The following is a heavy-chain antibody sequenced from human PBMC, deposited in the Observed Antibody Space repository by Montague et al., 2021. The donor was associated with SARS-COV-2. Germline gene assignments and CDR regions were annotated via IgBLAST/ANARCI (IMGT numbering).Heavy chain of an antibody. CDR3: ARHPLGYGSSTSCYVG. Sequence: SETLSLTCTVSGDSISSSGYYWGWIRQPPGKGLEWIGGIYHTGSTYYNPSLKSRVTISVDTSTNQFSLKLSSVTAADTAVYYCARHPLGYGSSTSCYVGWGQGTLVTVSS. CDR1: GDSISSSGYY. V-gene: IGHV4-39*01. J-gene: IGHJ4*02. D-gene: IGHD2-2*01. CDR2: IYHTGST.